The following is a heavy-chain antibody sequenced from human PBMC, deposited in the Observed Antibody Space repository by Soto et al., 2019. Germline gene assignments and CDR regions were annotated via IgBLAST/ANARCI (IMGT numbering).Heavy chain of an antibody. Sequence: GGSLRLSCAVSGFTFSSYGMHWVRQAPGKGLEWVAVIWHDGDEKYYADSVKGRFTISRDNSKNTLSLQMDSLRAEDTAVYYCARDPGTDYPIDYWGQGTLVTVSS. CDR2: IWHDGDEK. J-gene: IGHJ4*02. V-gene: IGHV3-33*01. CDR1: GFTFSSYG. D-gene: IGHD4-17*01. CDR3: ARDPGTDYPIDY.